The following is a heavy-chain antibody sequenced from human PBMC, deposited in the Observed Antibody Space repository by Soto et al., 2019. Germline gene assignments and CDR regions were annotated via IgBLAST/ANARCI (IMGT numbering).Heavy chain of an antibody. CDR3: ARVRGHDQYYLDY. V-gene: IGHV3-66*01. CDR2: IYSGGST. J-gene: IGHJ4*02. CDR1: GFTVSSNY. D-gene: IGHD3-10*01. Sequence: GGSLRLSCAASGFTVSSNYMSWVRQAPGKGLEWVSVIYSGGSTYYADSVKGRFTISRDNSKNTLYLQMNSLRAEDTAVYYCARVRGHDQYYLDYWGQGTLVTVSS.